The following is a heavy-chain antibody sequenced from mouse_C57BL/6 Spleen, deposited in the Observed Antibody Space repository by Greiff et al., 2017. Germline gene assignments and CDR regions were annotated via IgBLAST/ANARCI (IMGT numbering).Heavy chain of an antibody. CDR3: ARGYDGLYFDY. J-gene: IGHJ2*01. Sequence: EVQLQQSGPELVKPGASVKISCKASGYSFTGYYMNWVKQSPEKSLEWIGEINPSTGGTTYNQKFKAKATLTVDKSSSTAYMQLKSLTSEDSAGYYCARGYDGLYFDYWGQGTTRTVSS. V-gene: IGHV1-42*01. CDR1: GYSFTGYY. CDR2: INPSTGGT. D-gene: IGHD2-2*01.